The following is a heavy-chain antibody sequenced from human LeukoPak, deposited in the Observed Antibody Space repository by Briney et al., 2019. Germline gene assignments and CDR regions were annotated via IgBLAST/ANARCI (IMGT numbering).Heavy chain of an antibody. J-gene: IGHJ4*02. V-gene: IGHV1-46*01. D-gene: IGHD3-16*02. CDR2: INPSAGST. CDR3: AIVSRHVRYFDY. Sequence: ASVKVSCKASGYTFTSYYMHWVRQAPGQGLEWMGIINPSAGSTSYAQKFQGRVTMTRDTSTSTVHMELSSLRSEDTAVYYCAIVSRHVRYFDYWGQGTLVTVSS. CDR1: GYTFTSYY.